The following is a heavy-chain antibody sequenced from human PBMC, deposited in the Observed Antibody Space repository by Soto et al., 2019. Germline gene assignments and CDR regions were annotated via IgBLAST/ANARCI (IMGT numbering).Heavy chain of an antibody. D-gene: IGHD4-17*01. J-gene: IGHJ3*01. CDR3: AHPRGYGVFDAYDF. CDR1: GFTFSTYA. V-gene: IGHV3-23*01. CDR2: ISGSGGST. Sequence: RRLSCAASGFTFSTYAMSWVRQAPGKGLEWVSAISGSGGSTYSADSVNGRFTISSDNSINMLYLQMNSLTTEDTAVYYCAHPRGYGVFDAYDFWGQGAMVTVSS.